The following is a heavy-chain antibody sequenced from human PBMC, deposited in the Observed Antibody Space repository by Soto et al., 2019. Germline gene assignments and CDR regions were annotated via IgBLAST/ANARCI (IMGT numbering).Heavy chain of an antibody. CDR1: GYIFTAYS. CDR2: VNPSGGST. J-gene: IGHJ1*01. CDR3: AREENCSDGICYSEYFQR. D-gene: IGHD2-15*01. Sequence: XSVKVSRKASGYIFTAYSMHWVRQAPGQGLEWMGVVNPSGGSTNYAQKFQGRITMTRDTSTSTVYMDLSSLTSEDTAVYYCAREENCSDGICYSEYFQRWGQGTLVTVSS. V-gene: IGHV1-46*01.